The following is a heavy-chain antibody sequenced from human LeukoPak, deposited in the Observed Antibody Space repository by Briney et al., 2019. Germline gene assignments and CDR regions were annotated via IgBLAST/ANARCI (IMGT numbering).Heavy chain of an antibody. CDR3: ARSGYPYYFDY. Sequence: PSETLSLTCTVSGGSIISYYWTWIRQPAGKGLQWIGRINASGSTNYNPSLKSRVTMSVDRSRNQFSLNLRSVTAADTAVYYCARSGYPYYFDYWGQGTLVTVSS. J-gene: IGHJ4*02. CDR2: INASGST. V-gene: IGHV4-4*07. CDR1: GGSIISYY. D-gene: IGHD3-3*01.